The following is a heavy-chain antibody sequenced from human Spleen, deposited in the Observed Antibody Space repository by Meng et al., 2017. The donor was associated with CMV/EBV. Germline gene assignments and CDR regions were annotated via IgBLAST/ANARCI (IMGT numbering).Heavy chain of an antibody. CDR1: GFTLSAYN. D-gene: IGHD6-13*01. Sequence: GESLKISCAASGFTLSAYNMNWVRQAPGQGLEWVSPITASGGSTYYADSVKGRFTVSRDNSKNTLYLQLNSLRAEDTAVYYCAKAYSSSWYREYYDFWGQGTLVTVSS. V-gene: IGHV3-23*01. J-gene: IGHJ4*02. CDR3: AKAYSSSWYREYYDF. CDR2: ITASGGST.